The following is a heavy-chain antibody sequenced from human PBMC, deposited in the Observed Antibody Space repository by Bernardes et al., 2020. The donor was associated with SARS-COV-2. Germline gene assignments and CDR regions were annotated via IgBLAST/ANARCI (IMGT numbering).Heavy chain of an antibody. CDR1: GFTFSSYW. CDR2: IQSDGSIT. CDR3: ARGYASLAVY. D-gene: IGHD6-6*01. V-gene: IGHV3-74*01. Sequence: GGSLRLSCADSGFTFSSYWMHWVRKAPGKGLVWVSGIQSDGSITTYADSVKGRFTISRDNAKNTLYLQMNSLRAEDTAVYYCARGYASLAVYWGQGTLVTVS. J-gene: IGHJ4*02.